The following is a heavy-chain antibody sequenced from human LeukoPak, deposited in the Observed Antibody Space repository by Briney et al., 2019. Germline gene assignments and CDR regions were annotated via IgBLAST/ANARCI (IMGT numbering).Heavy chain of an antibody. Sequence: GGSLRLSCAASGFTVSSNHRSWVRQAPGKGLEWVSIIYSGGSTYYADSVKGRFTISRDNSKNTLYLQMNSLRVEDTAVYYCAKYGPPFDYWGQGTLVTVSS. D-gene: IGHD2/OR15-2a*01. V-gene: IGHV3-66*01. J-gene: IGHJ4*02. CDR3: AKYGPPFDY. CDR2: IYSGGST. CDR1: GFTVSSNH.